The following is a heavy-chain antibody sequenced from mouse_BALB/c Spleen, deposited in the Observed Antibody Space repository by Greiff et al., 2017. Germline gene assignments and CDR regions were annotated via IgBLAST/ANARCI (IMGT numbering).Heavy chain of an antibody. V-gene: IGHV5-12-2*01. Sequence: EVKLMESGGGLVQHGGSLKLSCAASGFTFSSYTMSWVRQTPEKRLEWVAYISNGGGSTYYPDTVKGRFTISRDNAKNTLYLQMSSLKSEDTAMYYCAREDSSGSSYWGQGTLVTVSA. D-gene: IGHD3-2*01. CDR2: ISNGGGST. CDR1: GFTFSSYT. J-gene: IGHJ3*01. CDR3: AREDSSGSSY.